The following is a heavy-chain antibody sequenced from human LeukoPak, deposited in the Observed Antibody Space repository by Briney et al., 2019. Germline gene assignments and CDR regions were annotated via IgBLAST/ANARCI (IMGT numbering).Heavy chain of an antibody. CDR2: INPNSGGT. Sequence: GASVKVSCKASGYTFTGYYMHWVRQAPGQGLEWMGWINPNSGGTNYAQKFQGRVTMTRGTSISTAYMELSRLRSEDTAVYYCARGLGDFWSGYYAFDYWGQGTLVTVSS. CDR3: ARGLGDFWSGYYAFDY. D-gene: IGHD3-3*01. V-gene: IGHV1-2*02. CDR1: GYTFTGYY. J-gene: IGHJ4*02.